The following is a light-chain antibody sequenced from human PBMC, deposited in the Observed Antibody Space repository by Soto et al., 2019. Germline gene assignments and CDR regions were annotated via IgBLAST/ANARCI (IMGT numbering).Light chain of an antibody. CDR3: QQRSNWPPRT. J-gene: IGKJ2*01. V-gene: IGKV3-11*01. CDR1: QSVSTY. Sequence: EIVLTRSPATLSLSPGERATLSCRASQSVSTYLAWYQQKPGQAPRLLIYDASNRATGIPGRFSGSGSGTDFTLTISSLEPEDFAVYYCQQRSNWPPRTFGQGTKLEIK. CDR2: DAS.